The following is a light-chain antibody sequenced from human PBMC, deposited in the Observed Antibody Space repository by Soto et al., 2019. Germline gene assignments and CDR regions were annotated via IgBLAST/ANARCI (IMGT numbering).Light chain of an antibody. Sequence: QSVLTQSPSASGTPGQRVTISCSGSSSNIGSKTVNWYQQLPGTAPKLLIYSNNQRPSGVPDRFSGSKSGTSASLVISGLQSEDEADYYCAAWDDSLNGVVFGGGTKLTVL. CDR2: SNN. V-gene: IGLV1-44*01. J-gene: IGLJ2*01. CDR3: AAWDDSLNGVV. CDR1: SSNIGSKT.